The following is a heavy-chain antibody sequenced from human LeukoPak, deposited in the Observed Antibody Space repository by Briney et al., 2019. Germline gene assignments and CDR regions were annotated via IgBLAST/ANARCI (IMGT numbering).Heavy chain of an antibody. V-gene: IGHV3-23*01. CDR3: AKDHGDYVTTYFDY. Sequence: GGYLRLSCSASGFTFSSYAVSRVRQAPGKGLKWVSAISGSGGSTYYADSVKGRFTISRDNSKNTLYLQMNSLRAEGTAVYYCAKDHGDYVTTYFDYWGQGTLVTVSS. J-gene: IGHJ4*02. CDR2: ISGSGGST. D-gene: IGHD4-17*01. CDR1: GFTFSSYA.